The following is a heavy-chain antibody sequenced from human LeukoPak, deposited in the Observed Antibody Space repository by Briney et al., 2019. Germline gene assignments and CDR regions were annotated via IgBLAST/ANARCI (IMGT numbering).Heavy chain of an antibody. CDR3: ATDTPRAFTILNCDY. Sequence: ASVKVSCKVSGYTLTELSMHWVRQAPGKGLEWMGGFDPEDGETIYAQKFQGRVTMTEDTSTDTAYMELSSVRSEDTAVYYCATDTPRAFTILNCDYWGQGTLVSVSS. CDR2: FDPEDGET. D-gene: IGHD3-9*01. V-gene: IGHV1-24*01. J-gene: IGHJ4*02. CDR1: GYTLTELS.